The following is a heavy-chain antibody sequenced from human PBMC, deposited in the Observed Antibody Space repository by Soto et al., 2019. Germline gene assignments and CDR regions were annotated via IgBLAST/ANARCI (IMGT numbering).Heavy chain of an antibody. V-gene: IGHV4-61*01. J-gene: IGHJ6*02. CDR3: ARDQVQLERFTYYYYGMDV. D-gene: IGHD1-1*01. Sequence: NPSETLSLTCTVSGGSVSSGSYYWSWIRQPPGKGLEWIGYIYYSGSTNYNPSLKSRVTISVDTSKNQFSLKLSSVTAADTAVYYCARDQVQLERFTYYYYGMDVWGQGTTVTVSS. CDR2: IYYSGST. CDR1: GGSVSSGSYY.